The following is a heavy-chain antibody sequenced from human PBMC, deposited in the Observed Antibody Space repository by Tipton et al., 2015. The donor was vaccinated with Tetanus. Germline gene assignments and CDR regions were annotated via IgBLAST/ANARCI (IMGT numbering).Heavy chain of an antibody. Sequence: SLRLSCAASGFTFSSYSMNWVRQAPGKGLEWVSSISSSSSYIYYADSVKGRFTISRDNAKNSLYLQMNSLRAEDTAVYYCAREEGYGGDAFDIWGQGTMVTVSS. CDR3: AREEGYGGDAFDI. CDR2: ISSSSSYI. J-gene: IGHJ3*02. V-gene: IGHV3-21*01. CDR1: GFTFSSYS. D-gene: IGHD5-12*01.